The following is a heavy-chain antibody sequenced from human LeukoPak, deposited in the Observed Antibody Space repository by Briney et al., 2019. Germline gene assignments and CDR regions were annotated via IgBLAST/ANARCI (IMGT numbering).Heavy chain of an antibody. CDR2: IKSKTDGGTT. V-gene: IGHV3-15*01. CDR3: TTLRFPY. J-gene: IGHJ4*02. CDR1: GFIFTDAW. Sequence: GGSLRLSCAASGFIFTDAWMNWVRQAPGKGLEWVGRIKSKTDGGTTHYAAPMKGRFTISRDESKNTLYLQMNSLKIEDTAVYYCTTLRFPYWGQGTLVTVSS. D-gene: IGHD4-17*01.